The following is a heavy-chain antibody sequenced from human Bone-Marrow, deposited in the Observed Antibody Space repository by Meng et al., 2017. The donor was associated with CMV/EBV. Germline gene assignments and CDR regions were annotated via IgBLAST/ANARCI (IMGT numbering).Heavy chain of an antibody. CDR1: GGSFSGYY. J-gene: IGHJ4*02. CDR3: SRRLPHYGSGSQSLDY. CDR2: INHSGST. D-gene: IGHD3-10*01. V-gene: IGHV4-34*01. Sequence: GSLRLSCAVYGGSFSGYYWSWIRQPPGKGLEWIGEINHSGSTNYNPSLKSRVTISVDTSKNQFSLKVSSVTAADTAVYYCSRRLPHYGSGSQSLDYWGQGTLVTVSS.